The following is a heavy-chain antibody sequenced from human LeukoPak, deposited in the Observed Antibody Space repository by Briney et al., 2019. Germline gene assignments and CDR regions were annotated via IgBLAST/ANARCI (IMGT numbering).Heavy chain of an antibody. CDR2: INPNGGGT. Sequence: GGSVKVSCKVSGYTFTDYYMHWVRQAPGQGLEWMGWINPNGGGTNYAQQFQGRVTMTRDTSFNTGYMELSSLRSDDTAVYYCARRYHYDTSAYYYGFNHWGQGTLVTVSS. J-gene: IGHJ4*02. V-gene: IGHV1-2*02. CDR3: ARRYHYDTSAYYYGFNH. D-gene: IGHD3-22*01. CDR1: GYTFTDYY.